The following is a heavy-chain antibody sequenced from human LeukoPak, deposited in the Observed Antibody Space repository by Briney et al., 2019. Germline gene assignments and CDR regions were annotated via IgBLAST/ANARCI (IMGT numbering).Heavy chain of an antibody. CDR1: GFTFGGFW. J-gene: IGHJ4*02. CDR2: IKQDGSEK. Sequence: GASLRLSCAVSGFTFGGFWMSWVRQAPGRGLEWVANIKQDGSEKYYVDSVKGRFTISRDNAKNSLYLHMNSLRAEDTAIYYCTRAGYCIGGSCYKVFDYWGQGNLVTVSS. D-gene: IGHD2-15*01. V-gene: IGHV3-7*03. CDR3: TRAGYCIGGSCYKVFDY.